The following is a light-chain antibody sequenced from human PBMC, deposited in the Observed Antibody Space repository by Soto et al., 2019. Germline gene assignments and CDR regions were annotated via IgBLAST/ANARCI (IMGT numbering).Light chain of an antibody. J-gene: IGKJ1*01. V-gene: IGKV3-20*01. CDR2: GGS. CDR3: QQYGISPRT. Sequence: EVVLTQSPGTLSLSPGERATLSCRASQSVSSSYFAWYQQKPGQAPRLIIYGGSSRATGIPDRFSGSGSGTDFTLTISRLEPEDFAVYYCQQYGISPRTFGQGTKVEIK. CDR1: QSVSSSY.